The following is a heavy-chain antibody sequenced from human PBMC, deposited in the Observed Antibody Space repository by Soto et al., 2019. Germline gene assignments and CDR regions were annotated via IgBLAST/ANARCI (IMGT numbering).Heavy chain of an antibody. D-gene: IGHD6-19*01. CDR2: ISGSGGST. Sequence: PGGSLRLSCAASGFTFSSYAMSWVRQAPGKGLEWVSAISGSGGSTYYADSVKGRFTISRDNSKNTLYLQMNSLRAEDTAVYYCAKGLAGRGYYYYYMDVWGKGTTVTVSS. V-gene: IGHV3-23*01. J-gene: IGHJ6*03. CDR1: GFTFSSYA. CDR3: AKGLAGRGYYYYYMDV.